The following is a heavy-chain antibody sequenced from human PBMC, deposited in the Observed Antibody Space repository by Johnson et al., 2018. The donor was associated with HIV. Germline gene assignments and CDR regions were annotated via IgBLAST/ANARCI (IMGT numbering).Heavy chain of an antibody. V-gene: IGHV3-11*01. D-gene: IGHD3-10*01. CDR2: ISSSGSTI. CDR1: GFTFSDYY. CDR3: TTDRGGSSDAFDI. Sequence: QVQLVESGGGLVKPGGSLRLYCAVSGFTFSDYYMSWIRQAPGKGLEWVSYISSSGSTIYYADSVKGRFTISRDNAKYSLYLQMNSLKTEDTAVYYCTTDRGGSSDAFDIWGQGTMVTVSS. J-gene: IGHJ3*02.